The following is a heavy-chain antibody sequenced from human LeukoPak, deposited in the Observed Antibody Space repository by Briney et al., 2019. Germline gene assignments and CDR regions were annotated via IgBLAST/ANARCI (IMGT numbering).Heavy chain of an antibody. Sequence: SQTLSLTCTVSGGSISSGGYYWSWIRQHPGKGLEWIGYIYYSGSTYYNPSLKSRVTISVDTSKNQFSLKLSSVTAADTAVYYCARVGIKYSSSPVFDYWGQGTLVTVSS. V-gene: IGHV4-31*03. CDR2: IYYSGST. D-gene: IGHD6-6*01. CDR3: ARVGIKYSSSPVFDY. J-gene: IGHJ4*02. CDR1: GGSISSGGYY.